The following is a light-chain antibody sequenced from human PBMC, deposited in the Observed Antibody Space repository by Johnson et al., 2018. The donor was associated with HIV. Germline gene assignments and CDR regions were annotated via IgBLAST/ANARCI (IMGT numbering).Light chain of an antibody. CDR2: DNN. J-gene: IGLJ1*01. Sequence: QSVLTQPPSVSAAPGQKVTISCSGSSSNIGNNYVSLYQQVPGTAPKLLIYDNNKRPSGIPDRFSGSKSGTSATLGITGLQTGDEADYYCGTLDNSLSPGFYGTGTK. CDR1: SSNIGNNY. CDR3: GTLDNSLSPGF. V-gene: IGLV1-51*01.